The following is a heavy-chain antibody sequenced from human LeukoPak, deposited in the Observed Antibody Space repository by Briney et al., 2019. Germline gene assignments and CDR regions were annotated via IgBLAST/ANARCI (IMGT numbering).Heavy chain of an antibody. Sequence: GGSLRLSCAASGFILTSFAMTWVRQAPGKGLEWVSAISGSGGSTYYADSVKGRFTISRDNSKNTLYLQMNSLRAEDTAVYYCARGDASSGYYWGQGTLVTVSS. D-gene: IGHD3-22*01. V-gene: IGHV3-23*01. J-gene: IGHJ4*02. CDR1: GFILTSFA. CDR3: ARGDASSGYY. CDR2: ISGSGGST.